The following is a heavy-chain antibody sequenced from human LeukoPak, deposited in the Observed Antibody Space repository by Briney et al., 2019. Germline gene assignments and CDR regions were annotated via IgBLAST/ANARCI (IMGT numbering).Heavy chain of an antibody. V-gene: IGHV3-23*01. CDR1: GFTFSSYA. D-gene: IGHD5-18*01. J-gene: IGHJ4*02. CDR2: ISGSGGST. Sequence: GGSLRLSCAASGFTFSSYAMRWVRQAPGKGLEGVSAISGSGGSTYYADSVKGRITISRDNAKNSLYLQMNSLRAEDTAVYYCAREDTAMVTGGQGTLVTVSS. CDR3: AREDTAMVT.